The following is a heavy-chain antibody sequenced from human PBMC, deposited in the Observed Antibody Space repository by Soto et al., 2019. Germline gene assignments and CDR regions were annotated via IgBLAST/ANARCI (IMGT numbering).Heavy chain of an antibody. CDR3: ARLRIAVAGSAVSYYYGMDV. J-gene: IGHJ6*02. CDR1: GGSISSYY. V-gene: IGHV4-59*08. Sequence: QVQLQESGPGLVKPSETLSLTCTVSGGSISSYYWSWIRQPPGKGLEWIGYIYYSGSTNYNPSLKSRVTISLHPSKNPLAPRLRSGTPADTAVYSCARLRIAVAGSAVSYYYGMDVWGQGTTVTVSS. D-gene: IGHD6-19*01. CDR2: IYYSGST.